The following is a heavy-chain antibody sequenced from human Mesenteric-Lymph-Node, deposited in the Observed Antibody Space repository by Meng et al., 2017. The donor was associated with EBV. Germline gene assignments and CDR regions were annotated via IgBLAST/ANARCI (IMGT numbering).Heavy chain of an antibody. CDR2: IYYRGST. J-gene: IGHJ4*02. V-gene: IGHV4-30-4*01. Sequence: QVQFQGAGPGLVKPHQTLSRTCAVPGASNSSGVYYWSWSLQPPGKGLEWMGYIYYRGSTYYNPSLKSRVTISVDTSKNQFSLKLSSVTAADTAVYYCARLVSGWSGSYYFDYWGQGTLVTVSS. CDR3: ARLVSGWSGSYYFDY. D-gene: IGHD6-19*01. CDR1: GASNSSGVYY.